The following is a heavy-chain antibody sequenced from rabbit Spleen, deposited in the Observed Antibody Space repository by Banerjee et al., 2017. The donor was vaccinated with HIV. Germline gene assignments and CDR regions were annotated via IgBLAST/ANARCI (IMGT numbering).Heavy chain of an antibody. V-gene: IGHV1S40*01. J-gene: IGHJ6*01. D-gene: IGHD8-1*01. Sequence: QSLEESGGDLVKPGASLTLTYTASGFSFSSSDYMCWVRQAPGKGLEWIACIDTGSSGFTYFASWAKGRFTISKTSSTTVTLQVTSLTAADTATYFCARDSGTSFSSYGMDLWGQGTLVTVS. CDR1: GFSFSSSDY. CDR3: ARDSGTSFSSYGMDL. CDR2: IDTGSSGFT.